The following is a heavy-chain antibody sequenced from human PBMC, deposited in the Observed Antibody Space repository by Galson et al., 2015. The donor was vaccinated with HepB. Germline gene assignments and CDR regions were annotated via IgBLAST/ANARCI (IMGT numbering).Heavy chain of an antibody. CDR3: AKWEPTRGGFDY. V-gene: IGHV3-23*01. Sequence: SLRLSCAASGFTFSSYSMKWVRQAPGKGLGWVSAISGSGGSTYYADSVKGRFTISRDNSKNTLYLQMNSLRAEDTAVYYCAKWEPTRGGFDYWGQGTLVTVSS. CDR2: ISGSGGST. CDR1: GFTFSSYS. J-gene: IGHJ4*02. D-gene: IGHD1-26*01.